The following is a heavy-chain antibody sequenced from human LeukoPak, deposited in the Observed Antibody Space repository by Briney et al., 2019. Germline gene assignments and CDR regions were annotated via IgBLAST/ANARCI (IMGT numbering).Heavy chain of an antibody. CDR2: IYYSGST. D-gene: IGHD2-21*02. Sequence: SETLSLTCTVSGGSISSGDYYWSWIRQHPGKGLEWIGYIYYSGSTYYNPSLKSRVTISVDTSKNQFSLKLSSVTAADTAVYYCARATLAYCGGDCYGGVDYWGQGTLVTVSS. V-gene: IGHV4-31*03. CDR3: ARATLAYCGGDCYGGVDY. CDR1: GGSISSGDYY. J-gene: IGHJ4*02.